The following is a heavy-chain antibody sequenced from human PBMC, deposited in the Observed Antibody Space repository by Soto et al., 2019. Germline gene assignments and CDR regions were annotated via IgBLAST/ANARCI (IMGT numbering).Heavy chain of an antibody. CDR1: GVTFRRYR. Sequence: GSLRLCCAASGVTFRRYRMNCVLQAPGKGLQGASSTSSSSSYIYYADSVKCRFTISRDNAKNSLYLQMNSLRAEDTAVYCCAREFLERLLYRYPQSRYGMDVWGQGTPVTVSS. V-gene: IGHV3-21*01. D-gene: IGHD3-3*01. CDR3: AREFLERLLYRYPQSRYGMDV. J-gene: IGHJ6*01. CDR2: TSSSSSYI.